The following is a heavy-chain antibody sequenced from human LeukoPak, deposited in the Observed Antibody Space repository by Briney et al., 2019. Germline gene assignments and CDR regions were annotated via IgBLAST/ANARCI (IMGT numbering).Heavy chain of an antibody. CDR3: AELGITMIGGV. CDR1: GFTFSSYS. D-gene: IGHD3-10*02. V-gene: IGHV3-21*01. J-gene: IGHJ6*04. Sequence: GGSLRLSCAASGFTFSSYSMNWVRQAPGKGLEWVSSISSSSSYIYYADSVKGRFTISRDNAKNTLYLQMNSLRAEDTAVYYCAELGITMIGGVWGKGTTVTISS. CDR2: ISSSSSYI.